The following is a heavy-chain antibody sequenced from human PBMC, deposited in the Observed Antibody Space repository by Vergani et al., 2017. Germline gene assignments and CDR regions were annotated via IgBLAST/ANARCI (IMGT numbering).Heavy chain of an antibody. CDR1: GYSISSGYY. D-gene: IGHD6-19*01. J-gene: IGHJ4*02. CDR3: ARDGIAVAGTSY. V-gene: IGHV4-38-2*02. Sequence: QVQLQESGPGLVKPSETLSLTCTVSGYSISSGYYWGWIRQPPGKGLEWIGSIYHSGSTYYNPSPKSRVTISVDTSKNQFSLKLSSVTAADTAVYYCARDGIAVAGTSYWGQGTLVTVSS. CDR2: IYHSGST.